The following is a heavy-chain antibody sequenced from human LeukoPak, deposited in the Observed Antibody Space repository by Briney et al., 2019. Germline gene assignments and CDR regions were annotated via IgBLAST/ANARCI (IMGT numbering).Heavy chain of an antibody. V-gene: IGHV1-8*02. CDR1: GGTFSSYG. CDR2: MNPNSGNT. J-gene: IGHJ3*02. D-gene: IGHD2-2*02. Sequence: ASVKVSCKASGGTFSSYGINWVRQATGQGLEWMGWMNPNSGNTGYAQKFQGRVTMTRNTSISTAYMELSSLRSEDTAVYYCARGLGRWLLYRGAFDIWGQGTMVTVSS. CDR3: ARGLGRWLLYRGAFDI.